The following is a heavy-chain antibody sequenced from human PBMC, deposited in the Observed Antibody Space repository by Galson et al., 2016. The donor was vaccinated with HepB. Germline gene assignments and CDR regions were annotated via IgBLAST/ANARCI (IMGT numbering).Heavy chain of an antibody. CDR3: GGGPTIPAGIDL. Sequence: SVKVSCKASGGTFNKDGLTWVRQAPGQGLEWGGAIITTLGTTKNAQKFQGRLTITENESTTSVFLEMTSLPSEDTALYYCGGGPTIPAGIDLWGQGTLVIVSS. CDR1: GGTFNKDG. V-gene: IGHV1-69*13. CDR2: IITTLGTT. D-gene: IGHD2-21*01. J-gene: IGHJ5*02.